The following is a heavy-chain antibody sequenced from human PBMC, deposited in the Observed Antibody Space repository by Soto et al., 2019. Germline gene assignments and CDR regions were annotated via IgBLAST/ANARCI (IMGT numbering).Heavy chain of an antibody. J-gene: IGHJ4*02. Sequence: PGGSLRLSCAASGFTFSSYAMSWVRQAPGKGLEWVSAISGSGGSTYYADSVEGRFTISRDNSKNTLYLQMNSLRAEDTAVYYCAKDRFFYYDSSGYYEYWGQGTLVTVSS. V-gene: IGHV3-23*01. CDR2: ISGSGGST. CDR3: AKDRFFYYDSSGYYEY. CDR1: GFTFSSYA. D-gene: IGHD3-22*01.